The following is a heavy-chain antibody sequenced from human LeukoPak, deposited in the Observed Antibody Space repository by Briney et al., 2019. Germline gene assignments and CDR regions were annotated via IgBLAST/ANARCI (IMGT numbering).Heavy chain of an antibody. D-gene: IGHD3-3*01. CDR2: IYTSGST. Sequence: SETLSLTCTVSGGSISSSSYYWGWIRQPPGKGLEWIGRIYTSGSTNYNPSLKSRVTISVDTSKNQFSLKLSSVTAADTAVYYCARGFTIFGYWGQGTLVTVSS. CDR1: GGSISSSSYY. CDR3: ARGFTIFGY. J-gene: IGHJ4*02. V-gene: IGHV4-39*07.